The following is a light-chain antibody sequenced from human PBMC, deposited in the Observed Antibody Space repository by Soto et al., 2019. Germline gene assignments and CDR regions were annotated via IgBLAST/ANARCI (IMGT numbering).Light chain of an antibody. CDR1: QGIDSS. V-gene: IGKV1-9*01. CDR3: QQLHDYPIT. Sequence: ILLTQSPSSLSASVGDSVTMTCRASQGIDSSFAWYQQKPGKAPKLLIYAASSLQSGVPSRFSGSGSGIDFTLTISSLQPEDFATYYCQQLHDYPITFGQGTRLEIK. CDR2: AAS. J-gene: IGKJ5*01.